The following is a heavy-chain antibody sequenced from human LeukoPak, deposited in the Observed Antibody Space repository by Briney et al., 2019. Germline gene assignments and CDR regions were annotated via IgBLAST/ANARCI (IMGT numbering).Heavy chain of an antibody. D-gene: IGHD7-27*01. Sequence: GSLRLSCSASGFTFRSYSMHWVRQAPGKGLGVVAVISYDGSNKYYADSVKGRFTISRDNSKNTLYLQMNSLRAEDTAVYYCASPPPTSGEYQYWGQGTLVTVSS. J-gene: IGHJ4*02. CDR2: ISYDGSNK. CDR3: ASPPPTSGEYQY. CDR1: GFTFRSYS. V-gene: IGHV3-30-3*01.